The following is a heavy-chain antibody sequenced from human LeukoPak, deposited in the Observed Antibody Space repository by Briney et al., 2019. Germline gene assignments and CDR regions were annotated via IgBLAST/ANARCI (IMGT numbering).Heavy chain of an antibody. J-gene: IGHJ6*03. CDR3: ARVGVLWFGDQSDYYYYYYYMDV. CDR1: GFTFSSYA. CDR2: ISSNGGST. V-gene: IGHV3-64*01. D-gene: IGHD3-10*01. Sequence: PGGSLRLSCAASGFTFSSYAMHWVRQAPGKGLEYVSAISSNGGSTYYANSVKGRFTISRDNSKNTLYLQMGSLRAEDMAVYYCARVGVLWFGDQSDYYYYYYYMDVWGKGTTVTISS.